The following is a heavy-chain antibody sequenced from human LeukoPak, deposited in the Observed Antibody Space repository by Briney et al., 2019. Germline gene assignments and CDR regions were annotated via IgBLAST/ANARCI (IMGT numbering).Heavy chain of an antibody. CDR3: ARQRDGAASPFVS. J-gene: IGHJ4*02. CDR1: GYNLANSW. V-gene: IGHV5-51*01. D-gene: IGHD4/OR15-4a*01. CDR2: IYLRDSDS. Sequence: GESLKISCKGSGYNLANSWIAGVRQMTGKGLEWMGIIYLRDSDSRYSPSFQGQVTISADKSINTAYLQWGSLKASDTAIYYCARQRDGAASPFVSCGQGTLVTVSS.